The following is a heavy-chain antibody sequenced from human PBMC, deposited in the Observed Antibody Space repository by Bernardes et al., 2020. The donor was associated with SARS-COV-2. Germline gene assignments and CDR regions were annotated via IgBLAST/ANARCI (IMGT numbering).Heavy chain of an antibody. D-gene: IGHD3-10*01. CDR2: ISGSGAST. CDR3: AKEVIGSGRVGDTGMDV. V-gene: IGHV3-23*01. Sequence: GGSLRLSCAASGFSISRYAMTWVRQAPGKGLEWVSCISGSGASTYYADSLRGRFTISRDNSKNTLYLQMNSLRVEDTAVYYCAKEVIGSGRVGDTGMDVWGQGTTVTVS. J-gene: IGHJ6*02. CDR1: GFSISRYA.